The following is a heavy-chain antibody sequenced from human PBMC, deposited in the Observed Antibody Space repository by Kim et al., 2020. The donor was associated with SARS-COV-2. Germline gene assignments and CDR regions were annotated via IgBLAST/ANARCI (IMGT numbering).Heavy chain of an antibody. V-gene: IGHV4-34*01. CDR2: INHSGST. CDR1: GGSFSGYY. J-gene: IGHJ4*02. CDR3: ARSRREWATIFGVDSRRFDY. D-gene: IGHD3-3*01. Sequence: SETLSLTCAVYGGSFSGYYWSWIRQPPGKGLEWIGEINHSGSTNYNPSLKSRVTISVDTSKNQFSLKLSSVTAADTAVYYCARSRREWATIFGVDSRRFDYWGQGTLVTVSS.